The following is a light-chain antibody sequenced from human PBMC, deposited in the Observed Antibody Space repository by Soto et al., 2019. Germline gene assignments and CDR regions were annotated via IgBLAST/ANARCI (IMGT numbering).Light chain of an antibody. J-gene: IGLJ2*01. CDR1: SSDIGGYNY. CDR3: SSYTTSSTPVV. V-gene: IGLV2-14*03. CDR2: DVI. Sequence: QSVLTQPASVSGSPGQPITISCSGTSSDIGGYNYVSWYQHHPGKAPKLIIYDVINRPSGVSNRFSGSKSANTASLTISGLKAEDEADYCCSSYTTSSTPVVFGGGTKLTVL.